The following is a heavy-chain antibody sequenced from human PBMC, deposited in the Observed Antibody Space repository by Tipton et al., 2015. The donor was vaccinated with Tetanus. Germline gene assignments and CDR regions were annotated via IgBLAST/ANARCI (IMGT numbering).Heavy chain of an antibody. CDR2: VWYDGTRK. D-gene: IGHD3-3*01. CDR3: ARERFVGWLGPVDC. Sequence: SLRLSCAASGFTFSTHGMHWVRQAPGKGLEWVALVWYDGTRKYYTESVEGRFTISRDNSKNTLYLQMDSLRVEDTATYFCARERFVGWLGPVDCRGQGTLVTVSS. V-gene: IGHV3-33*01. CDR1: GFTFSTHG. J-gene: IGHJ4*02.